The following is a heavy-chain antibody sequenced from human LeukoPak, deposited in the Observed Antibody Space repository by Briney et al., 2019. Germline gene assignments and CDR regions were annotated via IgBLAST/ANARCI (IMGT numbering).Heavy chain of an antibody. Sequence: GGSLRLSCAASGFTFISYSMNWVRQAPGKGLEWVSFISSSSSYIYYADSMKGRFTISRDNAKNSLYLQMNSLRAEDTAVYYCARDQWLQSDYYMDVWDKGTTVTVSS. CDR2: ISSSSSYI. V-gene: IGHV3-21*01. J-gene: IGHJ6*03. CDR3: ARDQWLQSDYYMDV. D-gene: IGHD5-18*01. CDR1: GFTFISYS.